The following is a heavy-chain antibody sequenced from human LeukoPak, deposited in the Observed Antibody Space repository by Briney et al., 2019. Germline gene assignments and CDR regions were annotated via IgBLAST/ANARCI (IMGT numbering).Heavy chain of an antibody. CDR2: IIPIFGTA. CDR3: ARDGGGWRGAFDI. D-gene: IGHD3-16*01. J-gene: IGHJ3*02. Sequence: GASVKVSCRASGGTLSSYAISWVRQAPGQGLEWMGGIIPIFGTANYAQKFQGRVTITTDESTSTAYMELSSLRSEDTAVYYCARDGGGWRGAFDIWGQGTMVTVSS. V-gene: IGHV1-69*05. CDR1: GGTLSSYA.